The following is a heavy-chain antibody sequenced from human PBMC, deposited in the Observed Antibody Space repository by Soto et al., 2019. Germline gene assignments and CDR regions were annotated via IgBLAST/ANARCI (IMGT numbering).Heavy chain of an antibody. CDR2: IGESGTPT. J-gene: IGHJ6*02. D-gene: IGHD2-2*01. V-gene: IGHV3-23*01. Sequence: VQLLESGGGLVQPGGSLRLSCAASGCTFSSYAMKWVRQAPGKGLEWVSLIGESGTPTYYADSVKGRFTISRDNSGNTLFLEMYSLRAEDTAVYYCARYIPGVRYYGMDVWGQGTTVTVSS. CDR1: GCTFSSYA. CDR3: ARYIPGVRYYGMDV.